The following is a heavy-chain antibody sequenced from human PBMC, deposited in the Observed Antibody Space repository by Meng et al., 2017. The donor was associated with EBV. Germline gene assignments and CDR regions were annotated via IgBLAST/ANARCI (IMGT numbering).Heavy chain of an antibody. V-gene: IGHV3-53*01. D-gene: IGHD5-12*01. CDR1: GFTVSRNY. Sequence: AASGGGLIQPWGSLSISCAPFGFTVSRNYMSWVRQAPGKGLEWVSVIYSGGSTYYADSVKGRFTISRDNSKNPLYLQMNSLRAEDTAVYYCAKHRLGPLDYWGQGTLVTVSS. CDR3: AKHRLGPLDY. CDR2: IYSGGST. J-gene: IGHJ4*02.